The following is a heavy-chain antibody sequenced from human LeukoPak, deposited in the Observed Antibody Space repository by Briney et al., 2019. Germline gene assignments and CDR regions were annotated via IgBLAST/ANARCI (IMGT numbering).Heavy chain of an antibody. CDR2: IYYSGST. J-gene: IGHJ5*02. CDR1: GGSISSYY. V-gene: IGHV4-59*01. D-gene: IGHD4-17*01. Sequence: PSETLSLTCTVSGGSISSYYWSRIRQPPGKGLEWIGYIYYSGSTNYNPSLKSRVTISVDTSKNQFSLKLSSVTAADTAVYYCARVYGNWFDPWGQGTLVTVSS. CDR3: ARVYGNWFDP.